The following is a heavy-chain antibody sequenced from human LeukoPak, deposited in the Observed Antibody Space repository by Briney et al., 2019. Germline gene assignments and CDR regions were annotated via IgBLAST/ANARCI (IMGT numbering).Heavy chain of an antibody. CDR2: IYYSGST. V-gene: IGHV4-59*01. J-gene: IGHJ6*02. CDR3: AKTYSSGLYYGMDV. Sequence: SETLSLTCTVSGGSISSYYWSWIRQPTGEGLEWIGYIYYSGSTNYNPSLKSRVTISVDTSKNQFSLKLSSVTAADTAVYYCAKTYSSGLYYGMDVWGQGTTVTVSS. CDR1: GGSISSYY. D-gene: IGHD6-19*01.